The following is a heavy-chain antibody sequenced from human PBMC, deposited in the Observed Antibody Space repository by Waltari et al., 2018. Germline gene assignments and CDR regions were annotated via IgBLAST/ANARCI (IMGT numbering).Heavy chain of an antibody. J-gene: IGHJ4*02. CDR2: IFHSGEINLSAIT. CDR3: AGPGSGWSN. CDR1: GGSLSGKY. D-gene: IGHD6-19*01. V-gene: IGHV4-34*12. Sequence: QVHLQQWGGGLLKSSDTLSLTCAIYGGSLSGKYWSWIRRPPGKGLEWIGEIFHSGEINLSAITTYNPSLKSRVTMSVDTARNQISLRMRPVTAADTATYYCAGPGSGWSNWGRGTLVTVSS.